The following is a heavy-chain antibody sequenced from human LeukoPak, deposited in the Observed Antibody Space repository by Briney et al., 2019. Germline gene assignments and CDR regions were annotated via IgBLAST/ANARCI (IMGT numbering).Heavy chain of an antibody. V-gene: IGHV1-18*01. CDR1: GYTFTSYG. Sequence: GASVNVSCKASGYTFTSYGMSWVRQAPGKGLAWMGWIGTYSGNTIYAQKVQGRLTKTTDTATTTAYMELGSLRSDDTALYYCARDNRYDTPIDVWGKGATVTVSS. CDR3: ARDNRYDTPIDV. D-gene: IGHD3-22*01. CDR2: IGTYSGNT. J-gene: IGHJ6*03.